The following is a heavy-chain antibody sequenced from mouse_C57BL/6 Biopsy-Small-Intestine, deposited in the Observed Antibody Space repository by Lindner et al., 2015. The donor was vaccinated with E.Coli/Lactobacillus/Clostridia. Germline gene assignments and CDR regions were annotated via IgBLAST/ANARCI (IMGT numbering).Heavy chain of an antibody. V-gene: IGHV1-7*01. CDR2: INPSSGYT. J-gene: IGHJ2*01. D-gene: IGHD3-3*01. CDR1: GYTFTSYW. CDR3: ARSWDRDY. Sequence: VQLQESGAELAKPGASVKLSCKASGYTFTSYWMHWVKQGPGQGLEWIGYINPSSGYTKNNQKFKDKATLTADTSSNTAYMQLSSLTTEDSAIYYCARSWDRDYWGQGTTLTVSS.